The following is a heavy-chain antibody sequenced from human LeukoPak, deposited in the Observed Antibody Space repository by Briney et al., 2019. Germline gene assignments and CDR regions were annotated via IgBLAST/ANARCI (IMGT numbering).Heavy chain of an antibody. CDR1: GFTFINYW. CDR2: IKQGGSET. Sequence: GGSLRLSCAASGFTFINYWMGWVRQAPGKGLEWVANIKQGGSETYYVDSVKGRFTISRDNAKSSLFLHMNSLRAEDTAVYYCARWGYTNGWYYFENWGQGTLVTVSS. J-gene: IGHJ4*02. D-gene: IGHD6-19*01. V-gene: IGHV3-7*01. CDR3: ARWGYTNGWYYFEN.